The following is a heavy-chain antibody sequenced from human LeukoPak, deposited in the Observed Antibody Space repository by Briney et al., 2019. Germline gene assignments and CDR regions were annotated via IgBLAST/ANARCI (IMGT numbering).Heavy chain of an antibody. V-gene: IGHV4-59*01. Sequence: PSETLSLTCTVSGGSISSYYWSWIRQPPGKGLEWIGYIYYSGSTNYNPSLKSRVTISVDTSKNQFSLKLSSVTAADTAVHYCARDHSSPGYYYMDVWGKGTTVTVSS. D-gene: IGHD6-13*01. J-gene: IGHJ6*03. CDR1: GGSISSYY. CDR3: ARDHSSPGYYYMDV. CDR2: IYYSGST.